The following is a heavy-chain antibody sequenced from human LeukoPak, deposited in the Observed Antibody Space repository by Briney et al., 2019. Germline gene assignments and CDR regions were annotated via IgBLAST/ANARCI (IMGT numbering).Heavy chain of an antibody. D-gene: IGHD3-22*01. Sequence: ASVKVSCKASGYTFTSYYMHWVRQAPGQGLEWMGIINPSGGSTSYAQKFQGRVTMTRDTSTSTVYMELSSLRSEDTAVYYCARGGVGDYYDSSGFRYYYYYYMDVWGKGTTVTVSS. CDR1: GYTFTSYY. V-gene: IGHV1-46*01. CDR2: INPSGGST. J-gene: IGHJ6*03. CDR3: ARGGVGDYYDSSGFRYYYYYYMDV.